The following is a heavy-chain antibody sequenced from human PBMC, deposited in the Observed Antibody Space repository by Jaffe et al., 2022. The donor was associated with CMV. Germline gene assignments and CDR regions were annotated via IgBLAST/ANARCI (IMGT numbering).Heavy chain of an antibody. Sequence: QVQLVESGGGVVQPGTSLRLSCAASGFRFSMYGMYWVRQAPGKGLEWVAVISYEGGDKYYIDSVKGRFTISRDNSKNTLYLQMNSVRAEDTAVYYCARTFYDFWSGYYTSSPPDYWGQGTLVTVSS. CDR1: GFRFSMYG. J-gene: IGHJ4*02. CDR3: ARTFYDFWSGYYTSSPPDY. D-gene: IGHD3-3*01. V-gene: IGHV3-30*03. CDR2: ISYEGGDK.